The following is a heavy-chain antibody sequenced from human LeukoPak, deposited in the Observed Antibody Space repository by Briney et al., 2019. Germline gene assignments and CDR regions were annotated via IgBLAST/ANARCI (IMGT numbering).Heavy chain of an antibody. V-gene: IGHV3-48*02. Sequence: PGGSLRLSCAASGFTFSGYSMNWVRQAPGKGLEWVSYISGGSGTIYYADSVKGRFTISRDNAENSLFLQMNSLRDEDTAVYYCARGLGYSSTPFDYWGQGTLVSVSS. CDR1: GFTFSGYS. CDR3: ARGLGYSSTPFDY. CDR2: ISGGSGTI. J-gene: IGHJ4*02. D-gene: IGHD6-19*01.